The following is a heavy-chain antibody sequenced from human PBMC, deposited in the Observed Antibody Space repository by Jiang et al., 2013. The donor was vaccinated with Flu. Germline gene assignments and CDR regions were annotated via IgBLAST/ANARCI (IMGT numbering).Heavy chain of an antibody. CDR2: IKGDGSST. CDR3: ARSDWFDP. V-gene: IGHV3-74*01. Sequence: EVQLVESGGGLVQPGGSLRLSCTASGFTFSTYWMHWVRQAPGKGLVWVSRIKGDGSSTSYADSVKGRCTVSRDNAKNTLYLQMTSLRAEDTAVYYCARSDWFDPWGQGTLVTVS. CDR1: GFTFSTYW. J-gene: IGHJ5*02.